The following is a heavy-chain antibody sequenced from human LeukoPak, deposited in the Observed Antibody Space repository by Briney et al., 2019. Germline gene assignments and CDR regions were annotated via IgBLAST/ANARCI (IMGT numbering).Heavy chain of an antibody. D-gene: IGHD6-13*01. CDR3: AKDRSRGDGSGWYPRFDP. Sequence: GGSLRLSCAASGFTFSSYAMSWVRQAPGKGLEWISAITGSGGNTYYADSVKGRFTISRDNSKNTLYLQMNSLRGQDTAVYYCAKDRSRGDGSGWYPRFDPWGQGTLVTVSS. CDR1: GFTFSSYA. CDR2: ITGSGGNT. V-gene: IGHV3-23*01. J-gene: IGHJ5*02.